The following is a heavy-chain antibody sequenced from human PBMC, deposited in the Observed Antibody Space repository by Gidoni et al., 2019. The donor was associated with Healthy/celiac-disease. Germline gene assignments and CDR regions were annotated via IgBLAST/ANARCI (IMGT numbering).Heavy chain of an antibody. CDR2: IWYDGSNK. CDR1: GFTFSSYV. D-gene: IGHD3-22*01. J-gene: IGHJ4*02. V-gene: IGHV3-33*01. Sequence: QVQLVESGGGVVPPGRSLRLSCAASGFTFSSYVMHWVRQAPGKGLEWVAVIWYDGSNKYYADSVKGRFTISRDNSKNTLYLQMNSLRAEDTAVYYCASSYDSSGSPFDYWGQGTLVTVSS. CDR3: ASSYDSSGSPFDY.